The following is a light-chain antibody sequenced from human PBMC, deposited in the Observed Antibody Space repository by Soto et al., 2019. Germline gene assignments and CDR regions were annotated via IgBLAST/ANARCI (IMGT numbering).Light chain of an antibody. V-gene: IGLV2-14*01. CDR2: EVT. CDR1: SSDVGAYIY. J-gene: IGLJ1*01. Sequence: QSVLTQPASVSGSPGQSITISCTGTSSDVGAYIYVSWYQHHPGKAPKVMIYEVTNRPSGVSDRFSGSKSGNTASLTISGPQDTDGAVFYCCSDPSSRTYAFGTGTKVPVL. CDR3: CSDPSSRTYA.